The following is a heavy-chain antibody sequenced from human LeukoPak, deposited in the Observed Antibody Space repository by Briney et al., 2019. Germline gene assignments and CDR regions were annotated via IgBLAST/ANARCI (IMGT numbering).Heavy chain of an antibody. D-gene: IGHD5-18*01. Sequence: SETLSLTCTVSGGSISSGDYYWSWIRQPPEKGLEWIGYIYYSGSTNYNPSLKSRVTISVDTSKNQFSLKLSSVTAADTAVYYCARLSDPAMVWDYWGQGTLVTVSS. CDR2: IYYSGST. CDR3: ARLSDPAMVWDY. V-gene: IGHV4-61*08. CDR1: GGSISSGDYY. J-gene: IGHJ4*02.